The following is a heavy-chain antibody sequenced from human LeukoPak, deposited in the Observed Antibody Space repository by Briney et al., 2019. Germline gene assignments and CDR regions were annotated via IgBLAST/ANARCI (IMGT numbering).Heavy chain of an antibody. J-gene: IGHJ4*02. CDR3: VREIESSASV. D-gene: IGHD6-6*01. V-gene: IGHV4-39*07. Sequence: PSETLSLTCTVSGGSINTSSYYWGWVRQPPGEGLEWIVTIYYSGSTYYNPSLKSRVTLSLDTAKNQFSLQLSSVTAADTAVYYCVREIESSASVWGQGTLVTVSS. CDR1: GGSINTSSYY. CDR2: IYYSGST.